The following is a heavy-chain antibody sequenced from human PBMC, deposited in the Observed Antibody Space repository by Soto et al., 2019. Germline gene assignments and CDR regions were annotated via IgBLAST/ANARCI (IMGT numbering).Heavy chain of an antibody. CDR2: ISYDGSNK. CDR1: GFTFSSYA. D-gene: IGHD6-6*01. CDR3: ARDPYLWYSSSPQGWFDP. Sequence: PGGSLRLSCAASGFTFSSYAMHWVRQAPGEGLEWVAVISYDGSNKYYADSVKGRFTISRDNSKNTLYLQMNSLRAEDTAVYYCARDPYLWYSSSPQGWFDPWGQGTLVTVSS. J-gene: IGHJ5*02. V-gene: IGHV3-30-3*01.